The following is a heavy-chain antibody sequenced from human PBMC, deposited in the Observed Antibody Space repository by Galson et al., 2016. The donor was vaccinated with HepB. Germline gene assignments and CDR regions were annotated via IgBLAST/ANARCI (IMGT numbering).Heavy chain of an antibody. CDR2: TYYRSRWYN. CDR3: ARDLGGAYGTGRSFDC. Sequence: CAISGDSVSSNSAAWNWIRQSPSRGLEWLGRTYYRSRWYNDYAVSVKSRITINPDTSKNQFSLQLNSVTPEDTAVYYGARDLGGAYGTGRSFDCWGQGTLVTVSS. V-gene: IGHV6-1*01. CDR1: GDSVSSNSAA. D-gene: IGHD4-17*01. J-gene: IGHJ4*02.